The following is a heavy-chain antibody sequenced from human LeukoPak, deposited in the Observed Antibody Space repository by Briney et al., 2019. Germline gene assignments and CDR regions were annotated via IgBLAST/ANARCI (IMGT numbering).Heavy chain of an antibody. CDR2: ISYNGNQ. J-gene: IGHJ3*02. CDR1: GFTFVNYG. CDR3: ARDPLDISRWTNAFDI. D-gene: IGHD2-2*03. V-gene: IGHV3-30-3*01. Sequence: GGSLRLSCAASGFTFVNYGFHWVRQAPVKALEWVAFISYNGNQKYGDSVKGRFTIPRDNSKNTLYLQVNGLRPEDTAVYYCARDPLDISRWTNAFDIWGQGTMVSVSS.